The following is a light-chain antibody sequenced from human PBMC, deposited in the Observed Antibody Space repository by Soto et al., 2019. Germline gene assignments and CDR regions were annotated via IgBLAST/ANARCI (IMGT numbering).Light chain of an antibody. J-gene: IGLJ2*01. CDR2: EVN. CDR3: SSYTSGSTLVI. Sequence: QSVLTQPPSASGSPGQSVAISCTGTSSDVGGYNYVSWYQQHPGKAPKLMIYEVNKRPSGVPDRFSGSKSGNTASLTVSGLQAEDEADYYCSSYTSGSTLVIFGGGTKVTVL. V-gene: IGLV2-8*01. CDR1: SSDVGGYNY.